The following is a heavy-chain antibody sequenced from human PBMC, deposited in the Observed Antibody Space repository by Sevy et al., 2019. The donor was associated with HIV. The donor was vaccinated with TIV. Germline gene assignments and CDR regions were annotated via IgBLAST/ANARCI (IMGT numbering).Heavy chain of an antibody. CDR3: VRDERHLLPDY. V-gene: IGHV3-30-3*01. Sequence: GGSLRLYCAVSGFMFSDYSMHWIRQAPGKGLEWVTLISYDGSNKFYAGSVQGRFTIYRDNSKNILFLQMNSVRDEDTAVYYCVRDERHLLPDYWGQGTLVTVSS. CDR2: ISYDGSNK. J-gene: IGHJ4*02. CDR1: GFMFSDYS.